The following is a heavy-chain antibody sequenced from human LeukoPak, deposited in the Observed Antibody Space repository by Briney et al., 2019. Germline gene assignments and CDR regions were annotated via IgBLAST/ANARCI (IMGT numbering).Heavy chain of an antibody. CDR1: GFTFSSYA. J-gene: IGHJ4*02. V-gene: IGHV3-23*01. CDR3: AKPLEKYTYGGNFDY. D-gene: IGHD4-23*01. Sequence: GGSLRLSCEASGFTFSSYAMSWVRQAPGKGLAWVSVISSSADSTYYADSVKGRFTISRDNSKNTLYLQMNNLRAEDTAVYYCAKPLEKYTYGGNFDYWGQGHLLPVSS. CDR2: ISSSADST.